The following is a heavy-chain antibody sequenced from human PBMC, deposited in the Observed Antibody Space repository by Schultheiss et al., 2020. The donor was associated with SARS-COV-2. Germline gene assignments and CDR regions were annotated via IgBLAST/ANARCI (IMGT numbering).Heavy chain of an antibody. CDR1: GYSFTSYW. V-gene: IGHV5-51*01. Sequence: GESLKISCKGSGYSFTSYWIGWVRQMPGKGLEWMGIIYPGDSDTRYSPSFQGQVTISVDKSINTAYLQWTSLEASDTAIYYCARRAYTSIWTPDYWGQGTLVTVSS. J-gene: IGHJ4*02. D-gene: IGHD6-13*01. CDR3: ARRAYTSIWTPDY. CDR2: IYPGDSDT.